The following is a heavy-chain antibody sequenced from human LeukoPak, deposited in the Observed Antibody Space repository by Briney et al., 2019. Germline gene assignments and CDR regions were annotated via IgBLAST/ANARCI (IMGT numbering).Heavy chain of an antibody. J-gene: IGHJ6*03. V-gene: IGHV3-7*01. Sequence: GGSLRLSCAASGFTFSSYWMSWVRQAPGKGLEWVANIKQDGSEKYYVDSVKGRFTISRDNAKNSLYLQMNSLRAEDTAVYYCARDGYCSSTSCKYYYYYMDVWGKGTTVTVSS. D-gene: IGHD2-2*01. CDR2: IKQDGSEK. CDR3: ARDGYCSSTSCKYYYYYMDV. CDR1: GFTFSSYW.